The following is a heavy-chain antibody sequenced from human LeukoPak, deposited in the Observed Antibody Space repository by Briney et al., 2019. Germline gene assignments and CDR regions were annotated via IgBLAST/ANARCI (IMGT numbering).Heavy chain of an antibody. D-gene: IGHD3-10*01. CDR2: ISSSGSTI. J-gene: IGHJ3*02. V-gene: IGHV3-11*01. CDR1: GFTFSDYY. CDR3: AREDTMVRGVHYDAFDI. Sequence: GGSLRLSCAASGFTFSDYYMSWIRPAPGKGLEWVSYISSSGSTIYYADSVKGRFTISRDNAKNSLYLQMNSLRAEDTAVYYCAREDTMVRGVHYDAFDIWGQGTMVTVSS.